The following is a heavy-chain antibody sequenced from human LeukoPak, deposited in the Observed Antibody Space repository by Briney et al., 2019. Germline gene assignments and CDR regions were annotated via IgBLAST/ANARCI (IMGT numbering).Heavy chain of an antibody. J-gene: IGHJ3*01. Sequence: SETLSLTCTVSGGSISNYYWSWIRQPAGKGLEWIGRIYTSGSTNYNPSLKSRVTISVDTSKNQFSLKLRSVTAADTAVYYCARISSSNWYNERGAFDVWGQGTMVTVSS. CDR1: GGSISNYY. D-gene: IGHD6-13*01. V-gene: IGHV4-4*07. CDR3: ARISSSNWYNERGAFDV. CDR2: IYTSGST.